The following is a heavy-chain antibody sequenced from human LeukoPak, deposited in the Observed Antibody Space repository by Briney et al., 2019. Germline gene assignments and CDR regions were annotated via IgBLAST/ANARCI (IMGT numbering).Heavy chain of an antibody. CDR1: GDPISTYY. J-gene: IGHJ4*02. CDR2: IYYSGST. D-gene: IGHD3-10*01. Sequence: KPSETLSLTCSVSGDPISTYYWSWIRQPPGKGLEWIGYIYYSGSTKYNPSLKSRVTISVDTSKNQFSLKLSSVTAADTAVYYCARFFAGVLDYWGQGTLVTVSS. V-gene: IGHV4-59*01. CDR3: ARFFAGVLDY.